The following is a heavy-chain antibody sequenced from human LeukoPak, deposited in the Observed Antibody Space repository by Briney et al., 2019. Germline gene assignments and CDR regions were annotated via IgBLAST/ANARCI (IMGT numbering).Heavy chain of an antibody. CDR1: GSSISNRDYY. D-gene: IGHD3-9*01. J-gene: IGHJ4*01. Sequence: TLSLTCTVSGSSISNRDYYWSCIRQQTGRGLEWNGYIYYSGTTFNNPSIKRRVSISEDTSKNHFSLKLSSVTAGDTAVYYWARDRAKMPGHKSRWSWLFDYWGQGSLVTVSS. CDR3: ARDRAKMPGHKSRWSWLFDY. CDR2: IYYSGTT. V-gene: IGHV4-31*03.